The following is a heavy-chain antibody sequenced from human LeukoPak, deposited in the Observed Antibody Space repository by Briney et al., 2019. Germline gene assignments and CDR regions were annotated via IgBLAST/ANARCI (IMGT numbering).Heavy chain of an antibody. CDR2: ISGSGGST. Sequence: GGSLRLSCAASGFTFSSYAMSWVRQAPGKGLEWVSAISGSGGSTYYADSVKGRFTISRDNSKNTLYLQMNSLRAEDAAVYYCANGLVVVPAAPFDYWGQGTLVTVSS. J-gene: IGHJ4*02. D-gene: IGHD2-2*01. V-gene: IGHV3-23*01. CDR1: GFTFSSYA. CDR3: ANGLVVVPAAPFDY.